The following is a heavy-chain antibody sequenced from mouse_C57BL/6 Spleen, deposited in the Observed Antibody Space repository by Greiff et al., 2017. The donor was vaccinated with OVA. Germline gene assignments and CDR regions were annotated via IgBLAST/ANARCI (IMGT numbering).Heavy chain of an antibody. V-gene: IGHV1-53*01. CDR3: ALITTVVATKYFDV. J-gene: IGHJ1*03. Sequence: QVQLKQPGTELVKPGASVKLSCKASGYTFTSYWMHWVKQRPGQGLEWIGNINPSNGGTNYNEKFKSKATLTVDKSSSTAYMQLSSLTSEDSAVYYCALITTVVATKYFDVWGTGTTVTVSS. CDR1: GYTFTSYW. CDR2: INPSNGGT. D-gene: IGHD1-1*01.